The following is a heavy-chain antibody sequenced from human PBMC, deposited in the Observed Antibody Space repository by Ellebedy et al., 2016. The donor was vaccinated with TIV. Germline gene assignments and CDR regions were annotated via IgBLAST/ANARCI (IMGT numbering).Heavy chain of an antibody. CDR1: GGSISNHY. J-gene: IGHJ5*02. D-gene: IGHD3-10*01. Sequence: SETLSLTXTVSGGSISNHYWTWIRQPPGERLEWIGYVFFSGTTKYNPSFKSRVSMSVDTSKNQVSLELRSVTAADTAIYYCAKVADYYGSGRTRYNWFNPWGQGTPVTVSS. CDR2: VFFSGTT. CDR3: AKVADYYGSGRTRYNWFNP. V-gene: IGHV4-59*11.